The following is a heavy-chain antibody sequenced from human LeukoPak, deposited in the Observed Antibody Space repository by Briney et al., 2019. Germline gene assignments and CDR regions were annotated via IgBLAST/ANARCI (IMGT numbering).Heavy chain of an antibody. CDR1: GFTVSTNY. V-gene: IGHV3-53*05. D-gene: IGHD3-22*01. J-gene: IGHJ5*02. CDR2: IYSGGST. Sequence: GGSLRLSCAASGFTVSTNYMNWVRQAPGKGLEWVSVIYSGGSTYSADSVKGRFTISRDNSKNALYLQMNSLRAEDTAVYYCAKNRETKVVTGFDPWGQGTLVTVSS. CDR3: AKNRETKVVTGFDP.